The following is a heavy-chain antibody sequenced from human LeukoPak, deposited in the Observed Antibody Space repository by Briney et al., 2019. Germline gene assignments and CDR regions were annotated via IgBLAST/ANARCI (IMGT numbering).Heavy chain of an antibody. V-gene: IGHV3-30-3*01. J-gene: IGHJ4*02. CDR1: GFTFSSYA. CDR2: ISYDGSNK. D-gene: IGHD6-19*01. Sequence: GRSLRLSCAASGFTFSSYAMHWVRQAPGKGLEWVAVISYDGSNKYYADSVKGRFTISRDNSKNTLYLQMNSLRAEDTAVNYCARGRQWLVDYWGQGTLVTVSS. CDR3: ARGRQWLVDY.